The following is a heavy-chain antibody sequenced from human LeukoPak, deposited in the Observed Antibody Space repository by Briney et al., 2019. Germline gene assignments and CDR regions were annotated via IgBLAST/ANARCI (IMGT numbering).Heavy chain of an antibody. CDR2: IYSTGST. CDR3: ARAINWFDP. D-gene: IGHD2-2*02. Sequence: PSETLSLTCTVSGGSINFYYWSWIRQPAGKGLEWIGRIYSTGSTNYSPSLKSRVTISVDTSKNQFSLKLSSVTAADTAVYYCARAINWFDPWGQGTLVTVSS. J-gene: IGHJ5*02. V-gene: IGHV4-4*07. CDR1: GGSINFYY.